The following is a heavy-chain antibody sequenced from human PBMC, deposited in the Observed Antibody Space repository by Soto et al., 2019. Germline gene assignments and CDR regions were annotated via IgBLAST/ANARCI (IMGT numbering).Heavy chain of an antibody. J-gene: IGHJ4*02. Sequence: SETLSLTCTVSGGSISNYYWSWIRQPPGKGLEWIGYIYYSGSTNYNHSLKSRVTISVDTSKNQFSLKLSSVTAADTAVYYCAREAGDRGYFDYWGQGTLVTVSS. CDR3: AREAGDRGYFDY. CDR2: IYYSGST. V-gene: IGHV4-59*01. D-gene: IGHD7-27*01. CDR1: GGSISNYY.